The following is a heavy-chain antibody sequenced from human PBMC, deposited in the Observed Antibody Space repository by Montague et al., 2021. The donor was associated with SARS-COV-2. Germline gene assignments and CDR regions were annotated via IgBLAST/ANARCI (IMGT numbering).Heavy chain of an antibody. D-gene: IGHD3-9*01. V-gene: IGHV4-59*08. Sequence: SETLSLTCTVSGGSISSYYWSWIRQPPGKGLEWIGYIYYSGSTNXNPSLKSRVTISVDTSKNQFSLKLSSVTAAVTAVYYCARTYYDILTGYYNRGAFDIWGQGTMVTVSS. CDR3: ARTYYDILTGYYNRGAFDI. J-gene: IGHJ3*02. CDR2: IYYSGST. CDR1: GGSISSYY.